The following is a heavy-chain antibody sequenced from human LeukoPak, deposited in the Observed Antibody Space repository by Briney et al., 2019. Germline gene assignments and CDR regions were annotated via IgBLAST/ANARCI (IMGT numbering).Heavy chain of an antibody. CDR1: GYTFTSYY. Sequence: ASVKVSCKASGYTFTSYYMHWVRQAPGQGLEWMGIINPSGGSTSYAQKFQGRVTMTRDTSTSTVYMELSSLRSEDTAVYYCERDRRLFYYGMDVWGQGTTVTVSS. D-gene: IGHD3-3*01. CDR3: ERDRRLFYYGMDV. CDR2: INPSGGST. J-gene: IGHJ6*02. V-gene: IGHV1-46*01.